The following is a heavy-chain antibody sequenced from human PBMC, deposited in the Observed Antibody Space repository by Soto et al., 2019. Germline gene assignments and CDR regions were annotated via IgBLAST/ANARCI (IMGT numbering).Heavy chain of an antibody. J-gene: IGHJ6*02. D-gene: IGHD4-17*01. Sequence: GPLRLSCTASGFTFSTYPMIWVRQAPGKGLECVGSISDGGANTYYADSVRGRFTISRDNSKNTLYLQMNSLRDDDTAVYYCAKILSMVTSYYYGMDVWGHGTTVTVSS. CDR3: AKILSMVTSYYYGMDV. CDR2: ISDGGANT. CDR1: GFTFSTYP. V-gene: IGHV3-23*01.